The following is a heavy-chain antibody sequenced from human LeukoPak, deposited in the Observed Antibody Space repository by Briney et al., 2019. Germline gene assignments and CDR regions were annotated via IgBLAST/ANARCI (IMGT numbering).Heavy chain of an antibody. D-gene: IGHD3-3*01. CDR3: ARDPYDFWSGYHDYYYYMDV. Sequence: GGSLRLSCAASGFTFSDYPLHWVRQAPGKGLEWVAVISYDGSNKYYADSVKGRFTISRDNSKNTLYLQMNSLRAEDTAVYYCARDPYDFWSGYHDYYYYMDVWGKGTTVTVSS. CDR2: ISYDGSNK. CDR1: GFTFSDYP. V-gene: IGHV3-30-3*01. J-gene: IGHJ6*03.